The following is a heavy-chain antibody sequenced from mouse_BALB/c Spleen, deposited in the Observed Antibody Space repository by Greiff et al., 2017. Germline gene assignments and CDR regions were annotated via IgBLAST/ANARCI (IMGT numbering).Heavy chain of an antibody. D-gene: IGHD1-1*01. Sequence: VQLQQSGAELVRPGTSVKVSCKASGYAFTNYLIEWVKQRPGQGLEWIGVINPGSGGTNYNEKFKGKATLTADKSSSTAYMQLSSLTSDDSAVYFCARDYYGSNYAMDYWGEGTSVTVSS. CDR1: GYAFTNYL. CDR3: ARDYYGSNYAMDY. CDR2: INPGSGGT. V-gene: IGHV1-54*01. J-gene: IGHJ4*01.